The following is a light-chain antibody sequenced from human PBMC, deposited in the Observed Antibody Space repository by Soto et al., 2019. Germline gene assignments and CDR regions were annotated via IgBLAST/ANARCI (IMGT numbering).Light chain of an antibody. V-gene: IGKV3-15*01. CDR3: QQYNNWPWT. CDR2: GAS. J-gene: IGKJ1*01. Sequence: ELVMTQSPATLSVSPGERATLSCRASQSVSSTSAWYQQKPCQAPRLLIYGASTRASGIPARFSGSGSGTEFTLTISSLQSEDFAVDYCQQYNNWPWTFGQGTKVEIK. CDR1: QSVSST.